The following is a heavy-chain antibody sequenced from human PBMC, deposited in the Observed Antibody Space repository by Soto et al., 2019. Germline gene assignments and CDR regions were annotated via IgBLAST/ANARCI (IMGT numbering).Heavy chain of an antibody. V-gene: IGHV3-74*01. CDR3: ASVRTGYYNFDY. Sequence: GSLRLSCAASGFTFSSYWMHWVRQAPGKGLVWVSRLNPDGSRTSYADSVKGRFTISRDNAKNTLYLQMNSLRAEDTALYYCASVRTGYYNFDYWGQGTLVTVSS. CDR1: GFTFSSYW. CDR2: LNPDGSRT. D-gene: IGHD3-9*01. J-gene: IGHJ4*02.